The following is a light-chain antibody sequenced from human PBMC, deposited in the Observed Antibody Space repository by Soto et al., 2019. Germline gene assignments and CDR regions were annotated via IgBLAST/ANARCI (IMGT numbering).Light chain of an antibody. CDR1: SRDVGNYNY. CDR3: SSYTSTSTLYV. J-gene: IGLJ1*01. CDR2: EVS. Sequence: QSALTQPASASGSAGQSITISCTGTSRDVGNYNYVSWYQQDPGKAPKLIIYEVSNRPSGVSSRFSGSKSDNTASLTISGLQAEDEADYYCSSYTSTSTLYVFGTGTKVTVL. V-gene: IGLV2-14*01.